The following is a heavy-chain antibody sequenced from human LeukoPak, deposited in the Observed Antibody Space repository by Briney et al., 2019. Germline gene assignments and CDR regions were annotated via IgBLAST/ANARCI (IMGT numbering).Heavy chain of an antibody. V-gene: IGHV1-2*02. CDR3: ARDLRSMDY. CDR1: GGTFSSYA. CDR2: INPNSGGT. J-gene: IGHJ4*02. Sequence: ASVKVSCKASGGTFSSYAITWVRQAPGQRLEWMGWINPNSGGTNYAQKFQGRVTMTRDTSISTAYMELSRLRSDDTAVYYCARDLRSMDYWGQGTLVTVSS. D-gene: IGHD4-17*01.